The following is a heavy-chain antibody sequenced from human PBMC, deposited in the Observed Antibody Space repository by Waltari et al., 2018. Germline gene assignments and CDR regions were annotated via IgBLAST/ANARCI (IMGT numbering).Heavy chain of an antibody. D-gene: IGHD3-9*01. CDR3: ARGGAIFRAFDI. CDR1: GFTFSSYS. V-gene: IGHV3-21*01. J-gene: IGHJ3*02. CDR2: ISSSSSYI. Sequence: EVQLVESGGGLVKPGGSLRLSCAASGFTFSSYSMNWVRQAPGKGLEWVSSISSSSSYIYYADSVKGRFTISRDNAKNSLYLQMNSLRAEDTAVYYCARGGAIFRAFDIWGQGTMVTVSS.